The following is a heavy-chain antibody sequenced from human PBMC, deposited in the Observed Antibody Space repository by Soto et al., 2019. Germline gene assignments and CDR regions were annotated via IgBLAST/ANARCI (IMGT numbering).Heavy chain of an antibody. CDR3: ARQQNSICDS. Sequence: PXACLKTCYKGVGYSFGSAWIGWVRQMPGKGLEWMGLIKPGTSDIRYSPPFRGQVTISADEAVTTAYLQWSGLKASDSAMYYCARQQNSICDSWGQGTLVPASS. J-gene: IGHJ4*02. CDR1: GYSFGSAW. CDR2: IKPGTSDI. V-gene: IGHV5-51*01. D-gene: IGHD3-3*01.